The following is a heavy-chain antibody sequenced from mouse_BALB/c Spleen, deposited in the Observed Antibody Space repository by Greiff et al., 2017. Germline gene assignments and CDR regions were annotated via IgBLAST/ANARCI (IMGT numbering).Heavy chain of an antibody. V-gene: IGHV5-6-3*01. J-gene: IGHJ3*01. CDR3: ARDLYYYGSSGFAY. Sequence: EVMLVESGGGLVQPGGSLKLSCAASGFTFSSYGMSWVRQTPDKRLELVATINSNGGSTYYPDSVKGRFTISRDNAKNTLYLQMGSLKSEDTAMYYCARDLYYYGSSGFAYWGQGTLVTVSA. D-gene: IGHD1-1*01. CDR1: GFTFSSYG. CDR2: INSNGGST.